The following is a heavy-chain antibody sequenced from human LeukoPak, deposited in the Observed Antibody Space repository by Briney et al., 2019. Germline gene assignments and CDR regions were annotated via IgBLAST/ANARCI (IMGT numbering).Heavy chain of an antibody. D-gene: IGHD2-15*01. CDR3: AREGLTSVIAFDS. CDR2: ISSTSKEI. V-gene: IGHV3-21*01. J-gene: IGHJ5*01. CDR1: GFTFSYYT. Sequence: GRSLRLSCAASGFTFSYYTMHWVRQAPGKGLEWVSSISSTSKEITYEDSLNGRFTVSIDNGDNSLSLHIASLRGDGTAVYYCAREGLTSVIAFDSWGQGTLVTVSS.